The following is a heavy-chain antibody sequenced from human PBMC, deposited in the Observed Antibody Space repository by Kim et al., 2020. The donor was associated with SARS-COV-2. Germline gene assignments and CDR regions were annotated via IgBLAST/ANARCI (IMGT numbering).Heavy chain of an antibody. CDR3: ARGEWDYYDSSGYNY. D-gene: IGHD3-22*01. V-gene: IGHV1-69*01. J-gene: IGHJ4*02. Sequence: QQFQGRVTITADESTSTAYMELRSLRSEDTAVYYCARGEWDYYDSSGYNYWGQGTLVTVSS.